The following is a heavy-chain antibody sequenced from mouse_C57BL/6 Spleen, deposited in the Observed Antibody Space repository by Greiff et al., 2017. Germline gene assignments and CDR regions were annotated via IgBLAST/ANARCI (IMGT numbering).Heavy chain of an antibody. CDR3: ARVDDYDAGYAMDY. CDR1: GYSITSGYY. J-gene: IGHJ4*01. V-gene: IGHV3-6*01. D-gene: IGHD2-4*01. Sequence: VQLKESGPGLVKPSQSLSLTCSVTGYSITSGYYWNWIRQFPGNKLEWMGYISYDGSNNYNPSLKNRISITRDTSKNQFFLKLNSVTTEDTATYYCARVDDYDAGYAMDYWGQGTSVTVSS. CDR2: ISYDGSN.